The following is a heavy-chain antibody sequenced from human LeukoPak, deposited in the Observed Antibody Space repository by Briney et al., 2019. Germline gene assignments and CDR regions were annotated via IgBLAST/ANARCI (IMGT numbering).Heavy chain of an antibody. J-gene: IGHJ3*02. CDR2: ISAYNGNT. Sequence: ASVKVSCKASGYTFTSYGISWVRQAPGQGLEWMGWISAYNGNTNYAQELQGRVTMTTDTSTSTAYMELRSPRSDDTAVYYCARADTRYCSSTSCYLDAFDIWGQGTMVTVSS. V-gene: IGHV1-18*01. D-gene: IGHD2-2*01. CDR3: ARADTRYCSSTSCYLDAFDI. CDR1: GYTFTSYG.